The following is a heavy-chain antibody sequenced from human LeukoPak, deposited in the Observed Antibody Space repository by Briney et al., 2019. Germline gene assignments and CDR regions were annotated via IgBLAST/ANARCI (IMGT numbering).Heavy chain of an antibody. CDR1: GYTFTSYY. CDR2: INPSGGST. D-gene: IGHD3-3*01. V-gene: IGHV1-46*03. J-gene: IGHJ1*01. CDR3: ARGGGITIFGVAIMREYFQH. Sequence: GASVKVSCKASGYTFTSYYMHWVRQAPGQGLEWMGIINPSGGSTSYAQKFHGRVTMTRDTSTSTVYMELSSLRSEDTAVYYCARGGGITIFGVAIMREYFQHWGQGTLVTVSS.